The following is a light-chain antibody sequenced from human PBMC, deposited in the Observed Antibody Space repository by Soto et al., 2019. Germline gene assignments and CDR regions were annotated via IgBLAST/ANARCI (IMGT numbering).Light chain of an antibody. CDR1: RSNIGNNY. Sequence: QSVLTQPPSVSAAPGQKVTISCSGSRSNIGNNYVAWYQQFPGTVPKLLIYNNNRRPSGTPDRISGSASGTSATLTITGLQAGDEADYFCVTWDTSLRTGVIGGGTKVTVL. CDR2: NNN. CDR3: VTWDTSLRTGV. V-gene: IGLV1-51*01. J-gene: IGLJ3*02.